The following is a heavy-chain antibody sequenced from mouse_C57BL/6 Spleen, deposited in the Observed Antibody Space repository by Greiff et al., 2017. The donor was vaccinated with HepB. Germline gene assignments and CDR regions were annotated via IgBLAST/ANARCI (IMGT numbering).Heavy chain of an antibody. CDR1: GYTFTSYW. V-gene: IGHV1-74*01. Sequence: VQLQQSGAELVKPGASVKVSCKASGYTFTSYWMHWVKQRPGQGLEWIGRIHPSDSDTNYNKKFKGKATLTVDKSSSTAYMQLSRLTSEDSAVYYCAIDYGSSYGFAYWGQGALVTVSA. D-gene: IGHD1-1*01. CDR3: AIDYGSSYGFAY. J-gene: IGHJ3*01. CDR2: IHPSDSDT.